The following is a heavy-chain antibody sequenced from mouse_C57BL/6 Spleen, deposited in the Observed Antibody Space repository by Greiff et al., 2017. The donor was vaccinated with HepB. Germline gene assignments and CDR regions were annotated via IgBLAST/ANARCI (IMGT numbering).Heavy chain of an antibody. CDR1: GYTFTSYW. Sequence: QVQLQQPGAELVKPGASVKLSCKASGYTFTSYWMHWVKQRPGRGLEWIGRIYPDSGGTKYNEKFKGKATLTVDKPSSTAYMQLSSLTSEDSAVYYCARQHRLDYWGQGTTLTVSS. D-gene: IGHD3-2*02. V-gene: IGHV1-72*01. J-gene: IGHJ2*01. CDR2: IYPDSGGT. CDR3: ARQHRLDY.